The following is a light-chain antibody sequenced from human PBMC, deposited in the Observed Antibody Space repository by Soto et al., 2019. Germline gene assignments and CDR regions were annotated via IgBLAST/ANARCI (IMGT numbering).Light chain of an antibody. Sequence: EIVMTQSPATLSVSPGERATLSCRASQSVSSNLAWYQQKPGQAPRLLIYGASTRATGIPARFSGSGSWTEFTLTISSLQAKDFAVYYYQQYNNCPPNTFGGGNKVEIK. V-gene: IGKV3-15*01. J-gene: IGKJ4*01. CDR3: QQYNNCPPNT. CDR2: GAS. CDR1: QSVSSN.